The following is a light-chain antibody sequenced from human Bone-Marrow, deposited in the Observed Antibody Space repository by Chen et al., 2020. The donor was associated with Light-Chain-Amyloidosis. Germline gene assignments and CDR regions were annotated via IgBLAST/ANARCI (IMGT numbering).Light chain of an antibody. CDR2: EDD. V-gene: IGLV6-57*01. CDR1: SGSISTNY. CDR3: QSYQGSSQGV. Sequence: NFMLTQPHSVSESPGKTVIISCTRSSGSISTNYVQWYQQRPGSSPTTVIYEDDQRPSGVPDRFSGSIDMSSNSASLTISGLKTEDEAEYYCQSYQGSSQGVFGGGPKLTFL. J-gene: IGLJ3*02.